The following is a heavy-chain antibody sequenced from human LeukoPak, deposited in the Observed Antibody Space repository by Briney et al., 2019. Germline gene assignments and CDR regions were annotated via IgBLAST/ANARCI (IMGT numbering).Heavy chain of an antibody. CDR2: IKQDGSEK. J-gene: IGHJ6*03. V-gene: IGHV3-7*01. D-gene: IGHD1-26*01. Sequence: GGSLRLSCAASGFTFSSYWMSWVRQAPGKGLERVANIKQDGSEKYYVDSVKGRLTISRDNAKNSLYLQMNSLRAEDTAVYYCARGRWELPYYYYYMDVWGKGNTVTVSS. CDR3: ARGRWELPYYYYYMDV. CDR1: GFTFSSYW.